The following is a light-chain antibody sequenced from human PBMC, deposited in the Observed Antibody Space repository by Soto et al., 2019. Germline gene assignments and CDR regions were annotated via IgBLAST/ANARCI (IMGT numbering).Light chain of an antibody. CDR3: CSYTSSSTLDV. J-gene: IGLJ1*01. CDR1: SSDVGGYNY. Sequence: QSALTQPASVSGSPGQSITISCTGTSSDVGGYNYVSWYQQHPGKAPKLMIYDVSNRPSGVSNRFSGYKSGNTASLTISGLQAEDEADYYCCSYTSSSTLDVVGTGTKVTVL. V-gene: IGLV2-14*01. CDR2: DVS.